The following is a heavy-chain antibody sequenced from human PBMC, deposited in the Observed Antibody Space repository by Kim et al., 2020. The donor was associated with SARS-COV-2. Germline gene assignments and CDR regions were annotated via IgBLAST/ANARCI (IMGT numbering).Heavy chain of an antibody. CDR1: GIAFSSSN. V-gene: IGHV3-48*02. J-gene: IGHJ4*02. CDR2: IGASGYTK. CDR3: ARGQLATFDL. Sequence: GGSLRLSCAASGIAFSSSNMNWVRQAPGKGLEWISNIGASGYTKYYAGSVKGRFTISRDNARNSLYLQMNRLTDEDTAIYYFARGQLATFDLWGQGTLV. D-gene: IGHD6-6*01.